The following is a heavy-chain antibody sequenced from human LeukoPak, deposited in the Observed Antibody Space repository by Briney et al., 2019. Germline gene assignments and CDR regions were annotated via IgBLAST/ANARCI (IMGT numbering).Heavy chain of an antibody. CDR1: VYSFTSYY. CDR3: ARDLLRDGYTDY. D-gene: IGHD5-12*01. Sequence: ASVKVSCKASVYSFTSYYMHWVRQAPGQGLEWMGIINPSGGSTSYAQKFQGRVTMTRDTSTSAVYMELSSLRSEDTAVYYCARDLLRDGYTDYWGQGTLVTVSS. CDR2: INPSGGST. V-gene: IGHV1-46*01. J-gene: IGHJ4*02.